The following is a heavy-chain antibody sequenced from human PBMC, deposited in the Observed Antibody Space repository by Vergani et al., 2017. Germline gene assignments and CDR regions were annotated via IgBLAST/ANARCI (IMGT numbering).Heavy chain of an antibody. Sequence: QVQLVQSGAEVKKPGSSVKVSCKASGGTFSSYAISWVRQAPGQGLEWMGGINPNFGTANYAQKFQGRVTITADESTSTAYMELSSLRSEDTAVYYCARDRELGYGDPDAFDIWGQGTMVTVSS. D-gene: IGHD4-17*01. CDR3: ARDRELGYGDPDAFDI. V-gene: IGHV1-69*12. J-gene: IGHJ3*02. CDR2: INPNFGTA. CDR1: GGTFSSYA.